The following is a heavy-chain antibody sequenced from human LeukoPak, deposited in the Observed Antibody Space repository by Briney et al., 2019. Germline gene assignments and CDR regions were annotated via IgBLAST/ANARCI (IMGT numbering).Heavy chain of an antibody. CDR2: IYYSGST. V-gene: IGHV4-31*02. Sequence: SETLSLTWTVSGGSISSGGYYWSWIRQHPGKGLEWIGYIYYSGSTYYNPSLKSRVTISVDTSKNQFSLKLSSVTAADTAVYYCAGSGSYFHWFDPWGQGTLVTVSS. J-gene: IGHJ5*02. CDR1: GGSISSGGYY. D-gene: IGHD1-26*01. CDR3: AGSGSYFHWFDP.